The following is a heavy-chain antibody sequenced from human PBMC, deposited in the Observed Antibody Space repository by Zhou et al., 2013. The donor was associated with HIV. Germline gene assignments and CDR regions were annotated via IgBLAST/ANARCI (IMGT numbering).Heavy chain of an antibody. Sequence: QVQLVQSGAEVKKPGSSVKVSCKASGGTFSSYAISWVRQAPGQGLEWMGRIIPILGIANYAQKFQGRVTITADKSTSTAYMELSSLRSEDTAVYYCARDPLPGSDGQGAFDYWGQGTLVTVSS. J-gene: IGHJ4*02. CDR1: GGTFSSYA. CDR2: IIPILGIA. CDR3: ARDPLPGSDGQGAFDY. V-gene: IGHV1-69*04. D-gene: IGHD3-10*01.